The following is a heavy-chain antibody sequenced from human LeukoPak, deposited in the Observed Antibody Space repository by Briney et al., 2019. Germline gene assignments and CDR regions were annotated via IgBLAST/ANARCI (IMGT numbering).Heavy chain of an antibody. CDR3: ARADRGMDV. J-gene: IGHJ6*02. CDR2: IHYSGST. Sequence: PSETLSLACTVSGGSISNYYWSWIRQPPGKGLEWIAYIHYSGSTHYNPSLKSRVTISLDTSKNQFSLKLSSVTAADTAVYYCARADRGMDVWGQGTTVTVSS. CDR1: GGSISNYY. V-gene: IGHV4-59*01.